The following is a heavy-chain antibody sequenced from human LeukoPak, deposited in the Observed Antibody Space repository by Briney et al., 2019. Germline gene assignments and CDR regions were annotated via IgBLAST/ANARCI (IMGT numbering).Heavy chain of an antibody. CDR2: INGDGSAT. J-gene: IGHJ4*02. CDR3: ARDRGWRQNDN. CDR1: GFTFNNYW. Sequence: GGSLILSCAASGFTFNNYWMQWVRQAPGKGLVWVSIINGDGSATNYADSVKGRFTISRDNAKNTLYLQMTSLGAEDTALYYCARDRGWRQNDNWGQGTLVTVSS. D-gene: IGHD5-24*01. V-gene: IGHV3-74*01.